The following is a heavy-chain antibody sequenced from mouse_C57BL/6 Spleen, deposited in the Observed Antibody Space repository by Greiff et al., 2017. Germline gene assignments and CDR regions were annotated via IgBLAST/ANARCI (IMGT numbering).Heavy chain of an antibody. Sequence: QVQLQQSGAELARPGASVTMSCKASGYTFTSYTMHWVKQRPGQGLEWIGYINPSSGYTKYNQKFKDKATLTADKSSSTAYMQLSSLTSEDSAVYYCARSEDLLRPFAYWGQGTLVTVSA. CDR3: ARSEDLLRPFAY. D-gene: IGHD1-1*01. CDR1: GYTFTSYT. CDR2: INPSSGYT. J-gene: IGHJ3*01. V-gene: IGHV1-4*01.